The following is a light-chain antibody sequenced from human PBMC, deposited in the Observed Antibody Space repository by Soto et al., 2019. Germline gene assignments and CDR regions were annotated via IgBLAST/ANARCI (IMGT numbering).Light chain of an antibody. V-gene: IGKV3-15*01. J-gene: IGKJ1*01. CDR1: QSVSTS. Sequence: EIVMTQSPATLSVSPGERATLSCRASQSVSTSLAWYQQTPGQAPRLLISGASTRATGVPARVSGSVSETEFTLTISSLQSEDFAVYYCQQYNNWWTFGQGTKVEIK. CDR3: QQYNNWWT. CDR2: GAS.